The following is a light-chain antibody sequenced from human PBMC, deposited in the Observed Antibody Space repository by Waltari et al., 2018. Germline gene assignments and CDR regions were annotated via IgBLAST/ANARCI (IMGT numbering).Light chain of an antibody. CDR1: QSISRN. CDR2: AAS. CDR3: QQSYSIPLT. Sequence: DIQMTQSPSSLSASVGDRVTITCRASQSISRNLNWYQQKPGKVPKLLIYAASGLQNGVPSRFSGSGSGTDFTLTISSLQPEDFATYYCQQSYSIPLTFGGGTKVEIK. J-gene: IGKJ4*01. V-gene: IGKV1-39*01.